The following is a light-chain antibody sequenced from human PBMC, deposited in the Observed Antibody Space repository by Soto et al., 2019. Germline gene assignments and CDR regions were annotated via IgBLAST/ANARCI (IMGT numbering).Light chain of an antibody. CDR1: QSVSNW. Sequence: DLQMTQSPSTLSASVGERVTITCRASQSVSNWLAWYQQKPGKAPKLLIYDVSSLESGVPSRFSGSGSGAEFILTISSLQPDDFATYYCQQYNSYSWTFGQGTKVDIK. V-gene: IGKV1-5*01. J-gene: IGKJ1*01. CDR3: QQYNSYSWT. CDR2: DVS.